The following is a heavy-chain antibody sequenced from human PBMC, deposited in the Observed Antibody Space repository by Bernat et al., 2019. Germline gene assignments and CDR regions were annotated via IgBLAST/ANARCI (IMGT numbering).Heavy chain of an antibody. CDR2: IRSKTDGGTS. Sequence: EVQVVESGGGLVKPGGSLRLSCAVSGFTFSTAWMNWVRQAPGRGLEWVGRIRSKTDGGTSDYAPPVKGRFIISRDDSIDTVYLQMNSLKTEDTGVYYCVWVTLRGQGTLVTVSS. V-gene: IGHV3-15*07. CDR1: GFTFSTAW. D-gene: IGHD2-21*02. CDR3: VWVTL. J-gene: IGHJ4*02.